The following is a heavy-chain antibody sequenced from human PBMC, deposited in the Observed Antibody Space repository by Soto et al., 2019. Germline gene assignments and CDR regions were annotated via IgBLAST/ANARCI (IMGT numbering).Heavy chain of an antibody. CDR3: AKIADRSSWRQLTYDY. V-gene: IGHV3-23*01. Sequence: GGSLRLSCAASGFTLSSFAMTWVRQAPGKGLEWVSSISGSGSGDNTYYADSVKGRFTISRDNSKNTLYLQMDSLRADDTAVYFCAKIADRSSWRQLTYDYWGQGTPVTVSS. J-gene: IGHJ4*02. CDR1: GFTLSSFA. D-gene: IGHD6-13*01. CDR2: ISGSGSGDNT.